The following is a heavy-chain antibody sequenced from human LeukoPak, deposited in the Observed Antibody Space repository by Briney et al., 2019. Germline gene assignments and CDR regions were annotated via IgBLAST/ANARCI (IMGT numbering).Heavy chain of an antibody. J-gene: IGHJ6*02. Sequence: PSETLSLTCTVSGGSISSGGYYWSWIRQPPGKGLEWIGYIYYSGSTYYNPSLKSRVTISVDTSKNQFSLKLSSVTAADTAVYYCAREAFYDFWSGYLGYYYYGMDVWGQGTTVTVSS. CDR1: GGSISSGGYY. D-gene: IGHD3-3*01. V-gene: IGHV4-30-4*08. CDR2: IYYSGST. CDR3: AREAFYDFWSGYLGYYYYGMDV.